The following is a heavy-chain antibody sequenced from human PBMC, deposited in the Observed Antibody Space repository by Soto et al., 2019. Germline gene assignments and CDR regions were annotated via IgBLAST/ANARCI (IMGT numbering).Heavy chain of an antibody. CDR2: IYHSGSP. J-gene: IGHJ4*02. CDR1: GGSISSSNW. V-gene: IGHV4-4*02. Sequence: PSETLSLTCAVSGGSISSSNWWSWVRQPPGKGLEWIGEIYHSGSPNYNPSLKRRVTISVDKSKNQFSLKLSSVTAADTAVYYCARKGANYYDSSGYWPHFDYWGQGTLVTVSS. CDR3: ARKGANYYDSSGYWPHFDY. D-gene: IGHD3-22*01.